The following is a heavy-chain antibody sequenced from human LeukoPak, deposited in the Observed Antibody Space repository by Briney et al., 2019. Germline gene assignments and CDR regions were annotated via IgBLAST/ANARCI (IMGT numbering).Heavy chain of an antibody. CDR2: IYYSGTT. V-gene: IGHV4-59*01. Sequence: PSETLSLTCTVSGGSLSSYYWSWIRQPPGTGLEWIGYIYYSGTTNYNPSLKGRVTISVDTSKNQFSLKLSSVTAADTAVYYCARGVYIAAAQYGYWGQGTLVTVSS. CDR1: GGSLSSYY. D-gene: IGHD6-13*01. J-gene: IGHJ4*02. CDR3: ARGVYIAAAQYGY.